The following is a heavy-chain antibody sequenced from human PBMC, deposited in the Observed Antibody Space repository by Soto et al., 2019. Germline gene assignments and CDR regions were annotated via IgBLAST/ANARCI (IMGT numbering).Heavy chain of an antibody. CDR1: GGSISSSSYY. D-gene: IGHD2-2*01. J-gene: IGHJ4*02. V-gene: IGHV4-39*01. CDR2: IYYSGST. CDR3: ARLLRAAAIAY. Sequence: QLQLQESGPGLVKPSETLSLTCTVSGGSISSSSYYWGWIRQPPGKGLEWIGSIYYSGSTYYNPSLKSRVTISVDTSKNQFSLKLSSVTAADTAVYYCARLLRAAAIAYWGQGTLVTVSS.